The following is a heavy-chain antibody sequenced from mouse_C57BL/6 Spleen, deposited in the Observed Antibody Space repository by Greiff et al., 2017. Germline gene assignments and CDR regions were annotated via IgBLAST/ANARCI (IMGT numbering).Heavy chain of an antibody. CDR2: IDPSDSET. CDR1: GYTFTSYW. CDR3: ARSGYDYDVHYFDY. Sequence: QVQLQQPGAELVRPGSSVKLSCKASGYTFTSYWMHWVKQRPIQGLEWIGNIDPSDSETHYNQKFKDKATLTVDKSSSTAYMQLSSLTSEDSAVYYCARSGYDYDVHYFDYWGQGTTLTVSS. J-gene: IGHJ2*01. D-gene: IGHD2-4*01. V-gene: IGHV1-52*01.